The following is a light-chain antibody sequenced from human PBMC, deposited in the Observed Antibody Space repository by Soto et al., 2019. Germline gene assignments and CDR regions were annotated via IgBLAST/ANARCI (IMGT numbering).Light chain of an antibody. CDR2: EGS. CDR1: SSDVGSYKF. Sequence: QSALTQPASVSGSPGQSITISCTGASSDVGSYKFVSWYQQHPGKAPKLMIFEGSKRPSGVSDRFSGSKSGNTASLTISGLQAEDEADYHCCSYAGSNIGLFGGGTKVTVL. J-gene: IGLJ3*02. CDR3: CSYAGSNIGL. V-gene: IGLV2-23*01.